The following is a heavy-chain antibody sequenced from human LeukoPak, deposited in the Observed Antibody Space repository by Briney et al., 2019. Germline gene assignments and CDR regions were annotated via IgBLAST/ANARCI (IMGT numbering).Heavy chain of an antibody. J-gene: IGHJ4*02. CDR1: GFTFSSFS. CDR2: VSASGGTT. V-gene: IGHV3-23*01. D-gene: IGHD3-9*01. CDR3: AKARRYFDWLIDY. Sequence: GGSLRLSCAASGFTFSSFSMNWARQAPGKGLEWISTVSASGGTTYYADSVKGRFTISRDNSKNTLYLQVNSLRAEDTALYYCAKARRYFDWLIDYWGQGTLVIVSS.